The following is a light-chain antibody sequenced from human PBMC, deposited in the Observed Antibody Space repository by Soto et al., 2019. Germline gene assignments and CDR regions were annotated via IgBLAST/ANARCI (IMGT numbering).Light chain of an antibody. J-gene: IGLJ3*02. CDR2: STN. Sequence: QTVVTQEPSFSVSPGGTVTLTCGLSSGSVSTSYYPTWYQQTPGQAPRTLIYSTNIRSSGVPDRFSGSILGNKAALTITGAQADDESDYYCVLYVGSGIGVFGGGTKLTVL. CDR1: SGSVSTSYY. CDR3: VLYVGSGIGV. V-gene: IGLV8-61*01.